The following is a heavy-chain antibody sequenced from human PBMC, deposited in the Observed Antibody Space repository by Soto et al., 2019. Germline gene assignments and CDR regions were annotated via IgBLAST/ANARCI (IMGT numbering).Heavy chain of an antibody. Sequence: QVQLVESGGGVVQPGRSLRLSCAASGFTFSSYGMHWVRQAPGKGLEWVAVIWYDGSNKYYADSVKGRFTISRDNSKNTLYLQMNSLSAEDTAVYYCAREASGGFDYYGMDVWGQGTTVTVSS. D-gene: IGHD2-15*01. V-gene: IGHV3-33*01. CDR2: IWYDGSNK. J-gene: IGHJ6*02. CDR1: GFTFSSYG. CDR3: AREASGGFDYYGMDV.